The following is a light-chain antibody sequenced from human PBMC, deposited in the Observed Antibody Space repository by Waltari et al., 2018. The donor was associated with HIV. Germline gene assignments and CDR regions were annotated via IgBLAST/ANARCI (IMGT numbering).Light chain of an antibody. V-gene: IGKV3-20*01. CDR2: GAS. CDR3: QQYGSSRKT. J-gene: IGKJ1*01. CDR1: QRVSSSY. Sequence: EIVLTQSPGTLSLSPGDRATLSCRASQRVSSSYLAWYQQKPGQAPRLLIYGASSRATGIPDRFSGSGSGTDFTLTISRLEPEDFAVYYCQQYGSSRKTFGQGTKVEIK.